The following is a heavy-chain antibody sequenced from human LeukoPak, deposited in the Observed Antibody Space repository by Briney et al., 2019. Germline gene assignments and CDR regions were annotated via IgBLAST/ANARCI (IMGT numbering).Heavy chain of an antibody. CDR1: GGSISSYY. J-gene: IGHJ4*02. CDR2: IYTSGST. V-gene: IGHV4-4*07. CDR3: ARVMYSSSGLVADY. D-gene: IGHD6-6*01. Sequence: SETLSLTCTVSGGSISSYYWSWIRQPAGKGLEWIGRIYTSGSTNYNPSLKSRVTMSVDTSKNQFSLKLSSVTAADTAVYYCARVMYSSSGLVADYWGQGTLVTVSS.